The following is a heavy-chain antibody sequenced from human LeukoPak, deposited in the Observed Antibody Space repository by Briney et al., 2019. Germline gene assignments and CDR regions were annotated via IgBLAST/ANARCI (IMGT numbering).Heavy chain of an antibody. D-gene: IGHD1-1*01. CDR3: ARVNINNWHSCDY. J-gene: IGHJ4*02. V-gene: IGHV4-4*02. CDR2: IYHSGSP. Sequence: PSGTLSLTCAVSGGSISSNNWWGWVRQPPGQGLEWIGEIYHSGSPNYNPSLKSRVTISVDKSRNHFSLNLSSVTAADTAVYYCARVNINNWHSCDYWGQGTLVTVSS. CDR1: GGSISSNNW.